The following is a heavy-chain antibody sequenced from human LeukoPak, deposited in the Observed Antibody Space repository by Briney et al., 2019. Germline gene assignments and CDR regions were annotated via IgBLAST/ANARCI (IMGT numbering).Heavy chain of an antibody. V-gene: IGHV3-23*01. CDR2: ISGSGGST. CDR1: GFTFSTYA. J-gene: IGHJ4*02. D-gene: IGHD5-18*01. CDR3: AKGTTGMAPRGYFDD. Sequence: PGGSLRLSCAVSGFTFSTYAMNWVRQAPGKGLEWVSVISGSGGSTYYADSVKGRFTIPRDNSKNTLYLQMNSLTVEDTAVYYCAKGTTGMAPRGYFDDWGQGTLVTVSS.